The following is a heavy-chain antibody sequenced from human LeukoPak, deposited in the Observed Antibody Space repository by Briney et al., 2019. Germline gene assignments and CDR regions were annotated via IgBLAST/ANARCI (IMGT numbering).Heavy chain of an antibody. J-gene: IGHJ4*02. V-gene: IGHV4-59*01. CDR3: ARGKTTDSFDY. D-gene: IGHD1-7*01. CDR2: IYYSGST. CDR1: GGSISSYY. Sequence: SETLSLTCTVSGGSISSYYWSWIRQPPGKGLEWIGYIYYSGSTNYNPSLKSRVIISVDTSKNQFSLKLSSVTAADTAVYYCARGKTTDSFDYWGQGTLVTVSS.